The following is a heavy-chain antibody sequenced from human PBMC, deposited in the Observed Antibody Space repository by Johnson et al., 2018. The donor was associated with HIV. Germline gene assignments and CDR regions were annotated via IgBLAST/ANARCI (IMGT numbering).Heavy chain of an antibody. CDR2: IWYDGSNR. Sequence: QVQLVESGGGVVQPGRSLRLSCAASGFTFSSYAMHWVRQAPGKGLEWVAFIWYDGSNRYYADSVKGRFTISRDNSRNTLYLQMISLRAEDTAVYYCAKDPIVLVVYAISAFDIWGQGTMVTVSS. J-gene: IGHJ3*02. CDR3: AKDPIVLVVYAISAFDI. V-gene: IGHV3-33*06. D-gene: IGHD2-8*02. CDR1: GFTFSSYA.